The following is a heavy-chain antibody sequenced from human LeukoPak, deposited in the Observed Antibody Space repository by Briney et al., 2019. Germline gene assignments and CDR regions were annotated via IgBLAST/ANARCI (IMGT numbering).Heavy chain of an antibody. CDR3: VRRGPNNSGLDY. CDR2: ITSTSTYI. D-gene: IGHD5-12*01. Sequence: GGSLRLSCAASGFTFSSYTFNWVRQAPGEGLEWVASITSTSTYIYYADSGQGRFAVARDNAKNSLYLQMNSLRAEDTAVFYCVRRGPNNSGLDYWGQGTLVTVSS. V-gene: IGHV3-21*01. J-gene: IGHJ4*02. CDR1: GFTFSSYT.